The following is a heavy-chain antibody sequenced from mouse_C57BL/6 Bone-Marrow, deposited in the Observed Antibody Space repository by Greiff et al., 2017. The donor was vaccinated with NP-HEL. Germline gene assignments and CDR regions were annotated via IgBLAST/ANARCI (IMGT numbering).Heavy chain of an antibody. V-gene: IGHV5-9*01. Sequence: EVKVVESGGGLVKPGGSLKLSCAASGFTFSSYTMSWVRQTPEKRLEWVATISGGGGNTYYPDSVKGRFTIARDNAKNTLYLQMSSLRSEDTALYYCARPFPLLKDWYFDVWGTGTTVTVSS. CDR3: ARPFPLLKDWYFDV. J-gene: IGHJ1*03. CDR1: GFTFSSYT. CDR2: ISGGGGNT. D-gene: IGHD6-1*01.